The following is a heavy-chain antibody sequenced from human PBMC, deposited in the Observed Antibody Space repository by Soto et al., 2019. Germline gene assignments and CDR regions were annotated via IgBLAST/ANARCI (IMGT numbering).Heavy chain of an antibody. CDR1: GYTFTGYY. V-gene: IGHV1-2*04. D-gene: IGHD6-6*01. CDR2: INPNSGGT. Sequence: ASVKVSCKASGYTFTGYYMHWVRQAPGQGLEWMGWINPNSGGTNYAQKFQGWVTMTRDTSISTAYMELSRLRSDDTAVYYCARDRSGSSSLRYYYYYGMDVWGQGTTVTVYS. CDR3: ARDRSGSSSLRYYYYYGMDV. J-gene: IGHJ6*02.